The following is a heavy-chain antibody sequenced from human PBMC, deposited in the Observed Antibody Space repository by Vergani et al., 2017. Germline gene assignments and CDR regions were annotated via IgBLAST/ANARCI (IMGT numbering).Heavy chain of an antibody. CDR3: AREYYDYVWGSYPTAFDY. Sequence: QVQLQQWGAGLLKPSETLSLTCAVYGGSFSGYYWSWIRQPPGKGLEWIGEINHSGSTNYNPSLKSRVTISVDTSKNQFSLKLSSVTAADTAVYYCAREYYDYVWGSYPTAFDYWGQGTLVTVSS. D-gene: IGHD3-16*02. J-gene: IGHJ4*02. V-gene: IGHV4-34*01. CDR1: GGSFSGYY. CDR2: INHSGST.